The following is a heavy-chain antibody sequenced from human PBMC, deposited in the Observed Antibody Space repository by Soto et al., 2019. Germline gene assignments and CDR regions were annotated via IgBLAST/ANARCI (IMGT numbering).Heavy chain of an antibody. V-gene: IGHV4-59*12. J-gene: IGHJ6*02. CDR3: ARELRGIAAAGTNLDYYYSYGIDV. D-gene: IGHD6-13*01. CDR1: RGSIRRYE. Sequence: GTLDLTCTVSRGSIRRYEGSWIRQPPGKGLELSGYIYYSGSTNYNPSLKSRFTVSVHTSKNQFSLKLSSVNAADTAVYYCARELRGIAAAGTNLDYYYSYGIDVWGQATTVTVSS. CDR2: IYYSGST.